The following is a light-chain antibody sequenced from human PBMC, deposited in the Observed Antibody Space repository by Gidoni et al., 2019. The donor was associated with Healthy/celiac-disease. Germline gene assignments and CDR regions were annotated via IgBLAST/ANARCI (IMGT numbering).Light chain of an antibody. CDR3: QQYNNWPRT. V-gene: IGKV3-15*01. CDR2: GAS. CDR1: QSVSSN. J-gene: IGKJ1*01. Sequence: IVMTQSPATLSVPPGERATLSCMASQSVSSNLAWYQQKPGQAPRRLIYGASTRATGIPARFSVSGSGTEFTLTISSLQSEDFAVYYCQQYNNWPRTFGQGTKVEIK.